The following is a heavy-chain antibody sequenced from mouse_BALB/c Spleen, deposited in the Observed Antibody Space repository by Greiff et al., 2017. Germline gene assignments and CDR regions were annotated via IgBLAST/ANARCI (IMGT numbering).Heavy chain of an antibody. CDR1: GFTFSSFG. J-gene: IGHJ3*01. CDR3: ATGLTGAY. CDR2: ISSGSSTI. D-gene: IGHD6-1*01. Sequence: EVKVVESGGGLVQPGGSRKLSCAASGFTFSSFGMHWVRQAPEKGLEWVAYISSGSSTIYYADTVKGRFTISRDNPKNTLFLQMTSLRSEDTAMYYCATGLTGAYWGQGTLVTVSA. V-gene: IGHV5-17*02.